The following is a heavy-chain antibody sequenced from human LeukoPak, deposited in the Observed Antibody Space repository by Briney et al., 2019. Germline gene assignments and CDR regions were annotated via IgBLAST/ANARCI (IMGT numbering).Heavy chain of an antibody. D-gene: IGHD3-10*01. J-gene: IGHJ3*02. CDR1: EFTFSNAW. Sequence: GGSLRLSCAASEFTFSNAWMSWVRQAPGKGLEWVGRIKSKTDGGTTDYAAPVKGRFTISRDDSKNTLYLQMNSLKTEDTAVYYCTTNRYYSSRGAFDIWGQGTMVTVSS. CDR3: TTNRYYSSRGAFDI. CDR2: IKSKTDGGTT. V-gene: IGHV3-15*01.